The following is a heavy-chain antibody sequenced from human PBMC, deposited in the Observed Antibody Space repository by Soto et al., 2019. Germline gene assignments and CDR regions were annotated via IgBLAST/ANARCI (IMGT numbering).Heavy chain of an antibody. CDR2: IYYSGST. CDR1: GGSISSSSYY. CDR3: ASGSSSWYGLSDYYYYMDV. J-gene: IGHJ6*03. Sequence: SETLSLTCTVSGGSISSSSYYWGWIRQPPGKGLEWIGSIYYSGSTYYNPSLKSRVTISVDTSKNQFSLKLSSVTAADTAVYYCASGSSSWYGLSDYYYYMDVWGKGTTVTVSS. V-gene: IGHV4-39*01. D-gene: IGHD6-13*01.